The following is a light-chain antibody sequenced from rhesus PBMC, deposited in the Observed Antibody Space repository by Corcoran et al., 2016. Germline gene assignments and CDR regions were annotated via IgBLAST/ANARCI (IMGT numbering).Light chain of an antibody. J-gene: IGKJ1*01. CDR3: QQYSNWWT. Sequence: EIVMTQSPATLSLSPGERATLSCRASQSVRSYVAWYQQKPEQAPRLLIYGASSRATAIPDRFSGSGSGTDFTLPISSLEPEDFAVYYCQQYSNWWTFGQGTKVEIK. V-gene: IGKV3S9*01. CDR1: QSVRSY. CDR2: GAS.